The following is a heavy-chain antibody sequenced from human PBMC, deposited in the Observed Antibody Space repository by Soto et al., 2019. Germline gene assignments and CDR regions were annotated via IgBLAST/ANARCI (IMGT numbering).Heavy chain of an antibody. D-gene: IGHD6-13*01. V-gene: IGHV3-23*01. CDR1: GFTFSSYA. CDR2: ISGSGGST. CDR3: AKDRAYSGHNSNWFDP. J-gene: IGHJ5*02. Sequence: PGGSPRLSCAASGFTFSSYAMSWVRQAPGKGLEWVSAISGSGGSTYYADSVKGRFTISRDNSKNTLYLQMNSLRAEDTAVYYCAKDRAYSGHNSNWFDPWGQGTLVTVSS.